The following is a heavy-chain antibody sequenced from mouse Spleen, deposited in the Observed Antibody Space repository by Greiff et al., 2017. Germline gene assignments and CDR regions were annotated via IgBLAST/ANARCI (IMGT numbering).Heavy chain of an antibody. V-gene: IGHV1-64*01. J-gene: IGHJ1*03. CDR3: ARTGRDWYFDV. Sequence: VQLQQSGAELVKPGASVKLSCKASGYTFTSYWMHWVKQRPGQGLEWIGMIHPNSGSTNYNEKFKSKATLTVDKSSSTAYMQLSSLTSEDSAVYYCARTGRDWYFDVWGTGTTVTVSS. CDR2: IHPNSGST. CDR1: GYTFTSYW. D-gene: IGHD4-1*01.